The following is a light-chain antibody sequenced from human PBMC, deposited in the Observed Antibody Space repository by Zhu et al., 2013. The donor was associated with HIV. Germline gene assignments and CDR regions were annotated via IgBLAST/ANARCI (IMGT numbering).Light chain of an antibody. Sequence: QSALTQPASVSGSPGQSITISCTGTSSDVGGYNYVSWYQQHPGKAPKLIIYEVSNRPSGVSNRFSGSKSGNTASLTISGLQAEDEADYYCSSYTTTSTPVVFGGGTKLTVL. CDR2: EVS. J-gene: IGLJ3*02. V-gene: IGLV2-14*01. CDR3: SSYTTTSTPVV. CDR1: SSDVGGYNY.